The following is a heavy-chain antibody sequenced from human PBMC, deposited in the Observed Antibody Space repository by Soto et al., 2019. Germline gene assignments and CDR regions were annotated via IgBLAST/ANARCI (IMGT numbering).Heavy chain of an antibody. D-gene: IGHD6-6*01. J-gene: IGHJ4*02. V-gene: IGHV4-31*03. Sequence: PSETLSLTCTVSGGSISSGGYYWSWIRQHPGKGLEWIGYIYYSGSTYYNPSLKSRVTISVDTSKNQFSLKLSSVTAADTAVYYCARSRIAARPSXFDYWGQGTLVTVSS. CDR2: IYYSGST. CDR1: GGSISSGGYY. CDR3: ARSRIAARPSXFDY.